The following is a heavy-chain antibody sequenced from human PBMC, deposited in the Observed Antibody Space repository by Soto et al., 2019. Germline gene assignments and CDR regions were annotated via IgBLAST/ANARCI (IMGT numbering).Heavy chain of an antibody. V-gene: IGHV1-18*01. J-gene: IGHJ5*02. D-gene: IGHD6-6*01. CDR2: ISANNGNT. Sequence: ASVKVSCKASGYTFTSYGISWVRQAPGQGLEWMGWISANNGNTNYAQKLQGRVTMTTDTSTSTAYMELRILRSDDTAVYYCARVFRGAIGPIEYSSPGGVAWFDPWGQGTLVTVSS. CDR3: ARVFRGAIGPIEYSSPGGVAWFDP. CDR1: GYTFTSYG.